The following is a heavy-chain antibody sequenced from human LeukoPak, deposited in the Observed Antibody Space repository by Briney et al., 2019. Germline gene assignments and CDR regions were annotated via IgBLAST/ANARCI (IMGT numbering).Heavy chain of an antibody. CDR2: MNPNSGNT. J-gene: IGHJ4*02. CDR3: ARGRVYYDHSDY. Sequence: ASVKVSCKASGYTLTSYDINWVRQATGQGLEWMGWMNPNSGNTGYAQKFQGRVTMTRNTSISTAYMELSSLRSEDTAVYYCARGRVYYDHSDYWGQGTLVTVSS. D-gene: IGHD3-22*01. CDR1: GYTLTSYD. V-gene: IGHV1-8*01.